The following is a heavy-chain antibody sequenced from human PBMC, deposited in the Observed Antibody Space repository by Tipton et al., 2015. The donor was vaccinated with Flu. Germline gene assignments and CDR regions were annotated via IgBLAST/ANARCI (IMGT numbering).Heavy chain of an antibody. Sequence: GSLRLSCAASEFTFSSYWMHWVRQAPGRGLEWVSYISSTSSTIYYADSVKGRFTISRDNSKNSLYLQMNSLRAEDTAVYYCARKVGDVWGKGTTVIVSS. CDR3: ARKVGDV. CDR1: EFTFSSYW. V-gene: IGHV3-48*04. CDR2: ISSTSSTI. J-gene: IGHJ6*04.